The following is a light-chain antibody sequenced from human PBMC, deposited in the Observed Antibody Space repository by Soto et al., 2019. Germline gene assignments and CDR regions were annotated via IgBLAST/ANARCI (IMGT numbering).Light chain of an antibody. CDR3: QSYDSFNQV. J-gene: IGLJ2*01. CDR1: SGSIASNY. CDR2: EDD. V-gene: IGLV6-57*01. Sequence: NFMLTQPHSVSESPGKTVTISCTRGSGSIASNYVHWYQQRPGSSPTTVIYEDDQRPSGVPDRFSGSIDSSSNSASLTISGLKTEDEADYYCQSYDSFNQVFGGGTKLTVL.